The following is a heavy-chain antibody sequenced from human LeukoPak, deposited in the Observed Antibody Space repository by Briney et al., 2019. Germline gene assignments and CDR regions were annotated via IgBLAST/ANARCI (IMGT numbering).Heavy chain of an antibody. Sequence: PGRSLRLSCAASGFTFDDYSMHWVRQAPGKGLEWVSGISWNSGSAGYADSVKGRFTISRDSAKNSLYLQMNSLRTEDTDLYYCAKDRTYSAYAALDYWGQGTLVTVSS. CDR1: GFTFDDYS. CDR2: ISWNSGSA. D-gene: IGHD5-12*01. CDR3: AKDRTYSAYAALDY. J-gene: IGHJ4*02. V-gene: IGHV3-9*01.